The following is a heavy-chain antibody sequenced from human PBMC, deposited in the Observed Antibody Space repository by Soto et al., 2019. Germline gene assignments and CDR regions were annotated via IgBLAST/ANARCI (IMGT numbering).Heavy chain of an antibody. V-gene: IGHV5-51*01. CDR2: IYPSDSDT. CDR1: GYNFAGYW. CDR3: ARGGVPTRTFDY. D-gene: IGHD3-3*01. J-gene: IGHJ4*02. Sequence: GESLKISCKGSGYNFAGYWIAWVRQMPGKGLELMGIIYPSDSDTRYRPSFQGQVTISADKSISSAYLQWSSLRASDTAMYYCARGGVPTRTFDYRGQGTPGTGSS.